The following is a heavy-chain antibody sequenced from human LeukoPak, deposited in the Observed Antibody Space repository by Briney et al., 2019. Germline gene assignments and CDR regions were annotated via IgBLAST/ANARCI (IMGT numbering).Heavy chain of an antibody. CDR3: ATLAFGVVFDY. Sequence: ASVKVSCKVSGYTLTELSMHWVRQAPGKGLEWMGGFDPEDGETIYAQKFQGRVTMTGDTSTDTAYMELSSLRSEDTAVYYCATLAFGVVFDYWGQGTLVTVSS. CDR1: GYTLTELS. J-gene: IGHJ4*02. V-gene: IGHV1-24*01. D-gene: IGHD3-3*01. CDR2: FDPEDGET.